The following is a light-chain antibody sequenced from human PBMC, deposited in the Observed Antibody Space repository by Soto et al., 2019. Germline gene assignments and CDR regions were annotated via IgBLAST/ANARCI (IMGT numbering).Light chain of an antibody. Sequence: QLVLPQPPSVSAAPGQMVTISCSGSSSNIGSTYVSWYQHLPGTAPKLLIYDNNKRPSGISDRFSGSKSGTSATLGITGLQTGDEADYYCAAWDRSLSILVLGGGTKVTVL. V-gene: IGLV1-51*01. CDR2: DNN. J-gene: IGLJ2*01. CDR3: AAWDRSLSILV. CDR1: SSNIGSTY.